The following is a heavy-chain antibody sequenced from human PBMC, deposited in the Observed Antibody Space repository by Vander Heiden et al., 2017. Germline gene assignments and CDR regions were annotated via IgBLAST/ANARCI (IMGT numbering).Heavy chain of an antibody. Sequence: QVQLVESGGGVVQPGRSLRLSCAASGFTFSSYGMHWVRQAPGKGLEWVALIWYDGDNKYYADSMKGRFTISRDNSKNTLYLQMNSLRAEDTAVYYCARDVGRQLWLYSYGMDVWGQGTTVTVSS. V-gene: IGHV3-33*01. D-gene: IGHD3-10*01. CDR2: IWYDGDNK. J-gene: IGHJ6*02. CDR1: GFTFSSYG. CDR3: ARDVGRQLWLYSYGMDV.